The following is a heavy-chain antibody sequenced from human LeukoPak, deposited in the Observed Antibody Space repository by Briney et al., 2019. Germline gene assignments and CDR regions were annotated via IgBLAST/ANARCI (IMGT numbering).Heavy chain of an antibody. Sequence: PGGSLRLSCAASGYTFTSYAMHWVRQAPGQRLEWLGWINAGNGNTKYSQKFQGRVTITRDTSASTAYMELSSLRSEDTAVYYCAREGSGWYDYWGQGTLVTVSS. CDR3: AREGSGWYDY. V-gene: IGHV1-3*01. CDR1: GYTFTSYA. D-gene: IGHD6-19*01. CDR2: INAGNGNT. J-gene: IGHJ4*02.